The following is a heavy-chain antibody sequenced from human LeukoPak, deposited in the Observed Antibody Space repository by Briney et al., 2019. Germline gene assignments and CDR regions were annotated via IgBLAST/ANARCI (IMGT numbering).Heavy chain of an antibody. Sequence: PSETLSLTCTVSGGSISSSGYYWAWIRQPPGKGLECIGIIYYTGSNYHNPSLKSRHTISIDKSKNQFSLKLSSVTAADTAVYYCARLKSVYYGSGSHHYNWFDPWGQGTLVTVSS. D-gene: IGHD3-10*01. CDR3: ARLKSVYYGSGSHHYNWFDP. V-gene: IGHV4-39*01. CDR1: GGSISSSGYY. CDR2: IYYTGSN. J-gene: IGHJ5*02.